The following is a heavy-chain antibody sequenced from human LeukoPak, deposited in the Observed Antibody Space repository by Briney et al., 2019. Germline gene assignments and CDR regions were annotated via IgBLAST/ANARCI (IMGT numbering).Heavy chain of an antibody. CDR1: GFTFSGYW. J-gene: IGHJ4*02. CDR3: AREFFPFDY. CDR2: ITPDGGEK. V-gene: IGHV3-7*05. Sequence: GPCLRLACSADGFTFSGYWMRWVSQAPGEGLEWVANITPDGGEKYYVGSVKGRFTISRDNAKNSLFLKMNSPRAEDTAVYYCAREFFPFDYWGQGTLVTESS.